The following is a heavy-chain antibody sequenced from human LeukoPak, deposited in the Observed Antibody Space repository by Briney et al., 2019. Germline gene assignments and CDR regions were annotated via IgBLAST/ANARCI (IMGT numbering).Heavy chain of an antibody. CDR2: ISWNSGSI. V-gene: IGHV3-9*01. CDR3: ARQPAAAKYYFDY. Sequence: PGGSLRLSCAASGFTFDDYAMHWVRQAPGKGLEWVSGISWNSGSIGYADSVKGRFTISRDNAKNSLYLQMNSLRAEDTAVYYCARQPAAAKYYFDYWGQGTLVTVSS. CDR1: GFTFDDYA. D-gene: IGHD2-2*01. J-gene: IGHJ4*02.